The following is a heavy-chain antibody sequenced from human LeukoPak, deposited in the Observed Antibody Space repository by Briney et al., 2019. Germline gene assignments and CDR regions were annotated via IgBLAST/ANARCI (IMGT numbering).Heavy chain of an antibody. CDR2: ISAGGGGT. J-gene: IGHJ4*02. CDR1: GFTFSTYA. Sequence: GGSLRLSCGASGFTFSTYAMTWVRQAPGKGLEWVSSISAGGGGTCNADSVKGRFTISRDNSKNTLYLQMNSLTAEDTAVYYCAKRSRTEYYFDSWGQGTLVTVSS. CDR3: AKRSRTEYYFDS. V-gene: IGHV3-23*01.